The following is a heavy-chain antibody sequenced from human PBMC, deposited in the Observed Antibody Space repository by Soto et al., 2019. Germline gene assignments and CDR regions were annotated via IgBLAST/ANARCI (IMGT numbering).Heavy chain of an antibody. J-gene: IGHJ5*02. Sequence: SETLSLTCSVSGASVSSNYWSWVRQPPGKGLEWIGYIYYIGAYNYNPSLKSRVTISVDTSKNQFSLKLTSVTAADTAVYYCARTPETRDWLDPWGQGTLVTGPS. CDR1: GASVSSNY. D-gene: IGHD1-7*01. CDR2: IYYIGAY. V-gene: IGHV4-59*02. CDR3: ARTPETRDWLDP.